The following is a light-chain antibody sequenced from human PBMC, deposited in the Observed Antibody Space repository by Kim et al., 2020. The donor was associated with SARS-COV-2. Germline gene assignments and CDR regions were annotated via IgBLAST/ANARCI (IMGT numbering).Light chain of an antibody. CDR3: QRTYSALIT. Sequence: ASKGDRFTIPCRVSQCISSYLNWYRQKPGKVPNLLIYSASNLQSGVPSRFSGSGSGTDFTLTISSLQPEDVATYYAQRTYSALITFGQGTRLEI. CDR2: SAS. V-gene: IGKV1-27*01. CDR1: QCISSY. J-gene: IGKJ5*01.